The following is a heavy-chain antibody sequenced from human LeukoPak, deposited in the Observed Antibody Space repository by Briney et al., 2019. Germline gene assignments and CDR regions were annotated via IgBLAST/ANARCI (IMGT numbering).Heavy chain of an antibody. D-gene: IGHD6-13*01. V-gene: IGHV1-2*02. CDR1: GYTFTGYY. CDR2: INPNSGGT. J-gene: IGHJ5*02. Sequence: ASVKVSCKASGYTFTGYYMHWVRQAPGQGLEWMGWINPNSGGTNYAQKFQGRVTMTRDTSISTAYMELSRLRSDDTAVYYFARSLPTFIAAGGVWFARGGEETLVTVP. CDR3: ARSLPTFIAAGGVWFAR.